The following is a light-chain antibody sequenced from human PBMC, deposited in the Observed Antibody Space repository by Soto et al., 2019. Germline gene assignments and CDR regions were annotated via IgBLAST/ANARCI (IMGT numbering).Light chain of an antibody. V-gene: IGLV2-8*01. Sequence: QSVLTQPPSASGSPGQSVTISCTGNSNDVGHSSFISWYQQHPGKGPKLIIYEVSKRPSGVPDRFSGSKSGNTASLSVSGRQDEDEADYFCNAQADNGKHVFGTGTKVTVL. CDR2: EVS. J-gene: IGLJ1*01. CDR3: NAQADNGKHV. CDR1: SNDVGHSSF.